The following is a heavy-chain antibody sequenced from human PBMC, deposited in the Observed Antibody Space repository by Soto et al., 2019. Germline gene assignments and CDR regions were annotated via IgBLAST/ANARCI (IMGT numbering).Heavy chain of an antibody. CDR3: ARGGGGYQLLSNWFDP. CDR2: IIPIFGTA. CDR1: GGTFSSYA. J-gene: IGHJ5*02. Sequence: QVQLVQSGAEVKKPGSSVKVSCKASGGTFSSYAISWVGQAPGQGLEWMGGIIPIFGTANYAQKFQGRVTITADESTSTAYMELSSLRSEDMAVYYCARGGGGYQLLSNWFDPWGQGTLVTVSS. D-gene: IGHD2-2*01. V-gene: IGHV1-69*01.